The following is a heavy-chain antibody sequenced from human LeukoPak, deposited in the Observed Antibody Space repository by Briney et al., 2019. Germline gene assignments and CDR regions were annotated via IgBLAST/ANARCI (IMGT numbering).Heavy chain of an antibody. J-gene: IGHJ6*02. CDR2: ISGSGSTI. Sequence: GGSLRLSCAASGFTFSDYYMSWIRQAPGKGLEWVSYISGSGSTIYYADSVKGRFTISRDNAKNSLYLQMNSLRAEDTAVYYCAKAKQPDYYGSGSPMDVWGQGTTVTVSS. CDR1: GFTFSDYY. CDR3: AKAKQPDYYGSGSPMDV. D-gene: IGHD3-10*01. V-gene: IGHV3-11*01.